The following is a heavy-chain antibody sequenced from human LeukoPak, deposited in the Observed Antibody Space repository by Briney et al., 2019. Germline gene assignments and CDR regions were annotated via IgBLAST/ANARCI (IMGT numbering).Heavy chain of an antibody. CDR1: GGSISSYY. Sequence: PSETLSLTCTVSGGSISSYYWSWIRQPPGKGLEWIGYIYYSGSTNYNPSLKSRVTISVDTSKNQFSLKLSSVTAADTAVYYCATLPGGFGDRDFDYWGQGTLVTVSS. CDR2: IYYSGST. CDR3: ATLPGGFGDRDFDY. J-gene: IGHJ4*02. V-gene: IGHV4-59*01. D-gene: IGHD3-10*01.